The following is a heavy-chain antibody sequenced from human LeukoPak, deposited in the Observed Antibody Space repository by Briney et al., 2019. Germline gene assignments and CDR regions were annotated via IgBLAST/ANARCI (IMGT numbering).Heavy chain of an antibody. J-gene: IGHJ4*02. V-gene: IGHV4-39*07. D-gene: IGHD5-18*01. CDR3: ARSSWIQLPPSY. Sequence: TSETLSLTCTVSGGSISSSSDYWGWIRQPPGKGLEWIGSIYYSGSTYYNPSLKSRVTISVDTSKNQFSLKLSSVTAADTAVYYCARSSWIQLPPSYWGQGTLVTVSS. CDR1: GGSISSSSDY. CDR2: IYYSGST.